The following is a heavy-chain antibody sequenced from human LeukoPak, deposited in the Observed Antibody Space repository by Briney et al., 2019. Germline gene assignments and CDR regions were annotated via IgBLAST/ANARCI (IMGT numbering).Heavy chain of an antibody. CDR1: GFTFSSYA. CDR3: AKDRWIAAADSFDY. CDR2: ISGSGGST. Sequence: GGSPRLSCAASGFTFSSYAMSWVRQAPGKGLEWVSVISGSGGSTYHADSVKGRFTISRDNSKNTLYLQMNSLRAEDTAVYYCAKDRWIAAADSFDYWGQGTLVTVSS. V-gene: IGHV3-23*01. D-gene: IGHD6-13*01. J-gene: IGHJ4*02.